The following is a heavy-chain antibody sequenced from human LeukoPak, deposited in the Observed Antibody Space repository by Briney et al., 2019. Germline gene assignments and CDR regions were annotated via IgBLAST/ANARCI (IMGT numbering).Heavy chain of an antibody. J-gene: IGHJ4*02. V-gene: IGHV4-4*07. D-gene: IGHD1-26*01. CDR2: IYTSGST. Sequence: PSETLSLTCTVSGGSITSYYWSWIRQPAGKGLEWIARIYTSGSTNYNPSLQSRVTMSVDTSKNQFSLKLSSVTAADTAVYYCARDRSGSLDYFDSWGQGTLVTVSS. CDR1: GGSITSYY. CDR3: ARDRSGSLDYFDS.